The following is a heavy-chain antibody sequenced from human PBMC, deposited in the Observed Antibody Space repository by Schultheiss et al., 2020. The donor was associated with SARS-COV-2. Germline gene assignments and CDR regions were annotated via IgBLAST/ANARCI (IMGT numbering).Heavy chain of an antibody. Sequence: SETLSLTCTVSGGSISSGDYYWSWIRQPPGKGLEWIGYIYYSGSTYYNPSLKSRVTISVDTSKNQFSLKLSSVTAADTAVYYCARHNHDYGDLHYFDYWGQGTLVTVSS. CDR2: IYYSGST. V-gene: IGHV4-30-4*01. D-gene: IGHD4-17*01. J-gene: IGHJ4*02. CDR3: ARHNHDYGDLHYFDY. CDR1: GGSISSGDYY.